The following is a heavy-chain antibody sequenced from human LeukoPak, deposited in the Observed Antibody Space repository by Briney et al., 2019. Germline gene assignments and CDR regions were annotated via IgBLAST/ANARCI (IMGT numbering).Heavy chain of an antibody. CDR2: ISGSGGST. Sequence: PGGSLGLSCAASGFTFSSYAMSWVRQAPGKGLEWVSAISGSGGSTYYADSVKGRFTISRDNAKNSLYLQMDSLRAEDTAVYYCARDGDILTGYYKYYFDYWGQGTLVTDSS. V-gene: IGHV3-23*01. CDR1: GFTFSSYA. J-gene: IGHJ4*02. D-gene: IGHD3-9*01. CDR3: ARDGDILTGYYKYYFDY.